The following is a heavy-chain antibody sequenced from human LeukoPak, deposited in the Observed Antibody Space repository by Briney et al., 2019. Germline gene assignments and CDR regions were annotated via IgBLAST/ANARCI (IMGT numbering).Heavy chain of an antibody. Sequence: SETLSLTCTVSGASFTNYYWSWIRQPPGKGLEWIGSIYYSGSTNYNPSLKSRVTISVDTSKNQFSLKLGSVTAADTAVYYCAREEALGSGSFDYWGQGTLVTVSS. D-gene: IGHD1-26*01. J-gene: IGHJ4*02. CDR2: IYYSGST. CDR1: GASFTNYY. V-gene: IGHV4-59*01. CDR3: AREEALGSGSFDY.